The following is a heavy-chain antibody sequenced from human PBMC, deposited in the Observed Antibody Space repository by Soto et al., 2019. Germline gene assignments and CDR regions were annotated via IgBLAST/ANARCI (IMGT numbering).Heavy chain of an antibody. V-gene: IGHV4-31*03. D-gene: IGHD3-10*01. CDR1: GGSISSGGYY. Sequence: SETLSLTCTVSGGSISSGGYYWSWIRQHPGKGLEWIGYIYYSGSTYYNPSLKSRVTISVDTSKNQFSLKLSSVTAADTAVYYCARYYGSGSYLDYWGQGTLVTVSS. CDR3: ARYYGSGSYLDY. CDR2: IYYSGST. J-gene: IGHJ4*02.